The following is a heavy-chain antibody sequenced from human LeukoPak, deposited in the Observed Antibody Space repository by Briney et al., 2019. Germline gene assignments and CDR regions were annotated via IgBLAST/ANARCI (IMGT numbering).Heavy chain of an antibody. J-gene: IGHJ4*02. Sequence: PSETLSLTCTVSGGSISSSSYYWGWLRQPPGKGLEWIGSIYYSGSTYYNPSLKSRVTISVDTSKNQFSLKLSSVTAADTAVYYCARAPGGWLLPPHFDYWGQGTLVTVSS. D-gene: IGHD3-22*01. V-gene: IGHV4-39*07. CDR1: GGSISSSSYY. CDR3: ARAPGGWLLPPHFDY. CDR2: IYYSGST.